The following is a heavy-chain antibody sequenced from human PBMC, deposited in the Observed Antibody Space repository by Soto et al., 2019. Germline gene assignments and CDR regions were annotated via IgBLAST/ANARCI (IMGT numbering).Heavy chain of an antibody. V-gene: IGHV4-31*03. J-gene: IGHJ4*02. D-gene: IGHD3-22*01. CDR3: ARDADGGGYYYNY. Sequence: QVQLQESGPGLVKPSQTLSLTCSVSGDSMSSGSYYWSWIRQHPGKGLEWIGYIYNSGATYYNPSRRSRVTISLDTSRNQFSLKLSSVTAADTAVYYCARDADGGGYYYNYWGQGTMVTVSS. CDR2: IYNSGAT. CDR1: GDSMSSGSYY.